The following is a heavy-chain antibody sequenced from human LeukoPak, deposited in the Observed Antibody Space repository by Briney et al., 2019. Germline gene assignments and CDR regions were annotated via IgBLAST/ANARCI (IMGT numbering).Heavy chain of an antibody. CDR3: GKTDIFFNPIDY. Sequence: SETLSLTCGVSGVSLTTTEWWIWVRQPPGQGLEWIGEIHRDGRTKYNPSLKSRVTMSIDHSNNQFSLKVTSVTAADTAMYYCGKTDIFFNPIDYWGPGSLVIVSS. CDR2: IHRDGRT. CDR1: GVSLTTTEW. D-gene: IGHD3-9*01. V-gene: IGHV4-4*02. J-gene: IGHJ4*02.